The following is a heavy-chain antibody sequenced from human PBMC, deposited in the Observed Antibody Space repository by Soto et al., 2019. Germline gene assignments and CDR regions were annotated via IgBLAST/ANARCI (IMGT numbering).Heavy chain of an antibody. CDR3: ARDPYYDFWSGSNWFDP. CDR1: GYTFTSYA. CDR2: INAGNGDT. D-gene: IGHD3-3*01. Sequence: ASVKVSCKASGYTFTSYAMHWVRQAPGQRLEWMGWINAGNGDTKYSQKFQGRVTISRDTSASTAYMELSSLRSEDTAVYYCARDPYYDFWSGSNWFDPWGQGTLVTVSS. V-gene: IGHV1-3*01. J-gene: IGHJ5*02.